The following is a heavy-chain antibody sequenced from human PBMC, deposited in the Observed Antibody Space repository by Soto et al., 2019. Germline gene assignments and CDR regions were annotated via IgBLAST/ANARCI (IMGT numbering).Heavy chain of an antibody. D-gene: IGHD6-19*01. J-gene: IGHJ5*02. V-gene: IGHV3-11*01. CDR3: ARGRIAVAGPREFDP. Sequence: LRLSCAASGFTFSDYYMSWIRQAPGRGLEWVSYISSSGSTIYYADSVKGRFTISRDNAKNSLYLQMNSLRAEDTAVYYCARGRIAVAGPREFDPWGQGTLVTVSS. CDR1: GFTFSDYY. CDR2: ISSSGSTI.